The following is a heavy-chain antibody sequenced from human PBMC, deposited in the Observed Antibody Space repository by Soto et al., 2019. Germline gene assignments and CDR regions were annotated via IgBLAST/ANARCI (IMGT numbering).Heavy chain of an antibody. Sequence: QVQLQQWGAGLLKPSETLSLTCAVYGGSFSGYYWSWIRQPPGKGLEWIGEIKHSGSTNYNPSLKSRVTISVDTSKNQFSLKLSSVTAADTAVYYCARGRGYNWNYYYYYYMDVWGKGTTVTVSS. V-gene: IGHV4-34*01. CDR1: GGSFSGYY. CDR3: ARGRGYNWNYYYYYYMDV. CDR2: IKHSGST. D-gene: IGHD1-20*01. J-gene: IGHJ6*03.